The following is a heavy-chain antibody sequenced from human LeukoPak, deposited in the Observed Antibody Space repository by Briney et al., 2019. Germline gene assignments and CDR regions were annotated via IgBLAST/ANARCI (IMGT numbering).Heavy chain of an antibody. CDR2: ISGSGGST. CDR3: AKALAVADYWYFDL. V-gene: IGHV3-23*01. D-gene: IGHD6-19*01. Sequence: QAGGSLRLSCAASGFTFSSYAMSWVRQALGKGLEWVSAISGSGGSTYYADSVKGRFTISRDNSKNTLYLQMNSLRAEDTAVYYCAKALAVADYWYFDLWGRGTLVTVSS. CDR1: GFTFSSYA. J-gene: IGHJ2*01.